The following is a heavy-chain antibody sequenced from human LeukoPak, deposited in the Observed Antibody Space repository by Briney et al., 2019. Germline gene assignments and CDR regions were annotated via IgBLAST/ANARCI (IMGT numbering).Heavy chain of an antibody. CDR2: INPSGGST. CDR3: ARGILPFASRQQLVPDAFDI. D-gene: IGHD6-13*01. J-gene: IGHJ3*02. CDR1: GYTFTSYA. Sequence: ASVKVSCKASGYTFTSYAMNWVRQAPGQGLEWMGIINPSGGSTNYAQKFQGRVTMTRDMSTSTVYMELSSLRSEDTAVYYCARGILPFASRQQLVPDAFDIWGQGTMVTVSS. V-gene: IGHV1-46*01.